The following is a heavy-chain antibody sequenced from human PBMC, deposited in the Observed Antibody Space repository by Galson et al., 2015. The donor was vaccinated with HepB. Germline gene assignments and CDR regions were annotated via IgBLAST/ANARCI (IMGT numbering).Heavy chain of an antibody. Sequence: SVKVSCKASGNILSDYFMHWMRQAPGQGLEWLGWINPTNGFTNSAQKFQGRVTMTRDTSIGTAYMELSSLRSDDTAMYYCATEGRYSSGWYEGDDAFDIWGQGTMVIVSS. CDR2: INPTNGFT. D-gene: IGHD6-19*01. J-gene: IGHJ3*02. V-gene: IGHV1-2*02. CDR1: GNILSDYF. CDR3: ATEGRYSSGWYEGDDAFDI.